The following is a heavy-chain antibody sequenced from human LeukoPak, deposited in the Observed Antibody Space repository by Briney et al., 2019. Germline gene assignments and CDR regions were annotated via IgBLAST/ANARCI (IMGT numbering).Heavy chain of an antibody. CDR2: TSYDGTNK. J-gene: IGHJ4*02. CDR3: AADYGDYLSPSD. D-gene: IGHD4-17*01. CDR1: GLHFRDSA. Sequence: RGGSLRLSCAASGLHFRDSAMHWVRQPPGKGLEGVAVTSYDGTNKYYADSVKGRFTISRDNSKNTLYLQMNSLTLEDTAVYYCAADYGDYLSPSDWGQGTLVTVSS. V-gene: IGHV3-30*04.